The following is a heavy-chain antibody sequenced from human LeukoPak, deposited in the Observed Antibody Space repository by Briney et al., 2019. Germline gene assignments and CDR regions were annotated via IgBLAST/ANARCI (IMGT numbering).Heavy chain of an antibody. CDR1: GGTFSSYA. V-gene: IGHV1-69*04. Sequence: SVKVSCKASGGTFSSYAISWVRQAPGQGLEWMGRIIPILGIANYAQKFQGRVTITADKSTSTAYMELSSLRSEDTAVYYCARAHIAAADHNWFDPWGQGTLVTVSS. CDR2: IIPILGIA. D-gene: IGHD6-13*01. CDR3: ARAHIAAADHNWFDP. J-gene: IGHJ5*02.